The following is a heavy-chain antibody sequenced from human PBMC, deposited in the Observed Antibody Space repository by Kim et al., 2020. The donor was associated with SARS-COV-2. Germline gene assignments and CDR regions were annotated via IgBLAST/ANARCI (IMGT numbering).Heavy chain of an antibody. CDR2: T. J-gene: IGHJ4*02. D-gene: IGHD1-1*01. V-gene: IGHV1-3*01. Sequence: TKYSQKFQGRVTITRDTSASTAYMELSSLRSEDTAVYYCASRDPTGTGDYWGQGTLVTVAS. CDR3: ASRDPTGTGDY.